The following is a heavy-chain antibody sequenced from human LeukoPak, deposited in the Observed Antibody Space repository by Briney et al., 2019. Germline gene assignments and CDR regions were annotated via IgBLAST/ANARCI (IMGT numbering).Heavy chain of an antibody. J-gene: IGHJ3*02. D-gene: IGHD1-26*01. CDR3: ATSVLPLLIGGSYGPFDI. Sequence: GASVEVSCKVSGYTLTELSMHWVRQAPGKGLEWMGGFDPEDGETIYAQKFQGRVTMTEDTSTDTAYMELSSLRSEDTAVYYCATSVLPLLIGGSYGPFDIWGQGTMVTVSS. CDR1: GYTLTELS. V-gene: IGHV1-24*01. CDR2: FDPEDGET.